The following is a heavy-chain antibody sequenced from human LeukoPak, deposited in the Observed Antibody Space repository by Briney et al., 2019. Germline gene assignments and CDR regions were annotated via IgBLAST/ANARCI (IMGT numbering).Heavy chain of an antibody. CDR3: ARVGTTVTYNWFDP. CDR1: GGSISSGGYY. V-gene: IGHV4-61*02. Sequence: HPSETLSLTCTVSGGSISSGGYYWSWIRQPAGKGLEWIGRIYTSGSTNYNPSLKSRVTISVDTSKNQFSLKLSSVTAADTAVYYCARVGTTVTYNWFDPWGQGTLVTVSS. J-gene: IGHJ5*02. D-gene: IGHD4-17*01. CDR2: IYTSGST.